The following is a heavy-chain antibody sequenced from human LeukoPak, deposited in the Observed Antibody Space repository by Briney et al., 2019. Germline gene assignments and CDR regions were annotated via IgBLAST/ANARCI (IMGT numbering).Heavy chain of an antibody. V-gene: IGHV1-69*04. D-gene: IGHD3-3*01. CDR3: ARESVSVLRFLEWLSFQH. Sequence: SVKVSCKASGGTFSSYAISWVRQAPGQXLEWMGRIIPILGIANYAQKFQGRVTVTADKSTSTAYMELSSLRSEDTAVYYCARESVSVLRFLEWLSFQHWGQGTLVTVSS. CDR2: IIPILGIA. J-gene: IGHJ1*01. CDR1: GGTFSSYA.